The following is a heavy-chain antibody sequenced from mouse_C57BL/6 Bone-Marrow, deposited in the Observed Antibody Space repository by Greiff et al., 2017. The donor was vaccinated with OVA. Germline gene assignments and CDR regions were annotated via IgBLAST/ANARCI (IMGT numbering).Heavy chain of an antibody. D-gene: IGHD2-5*01. CDR3: ARSYSNYERAFAY. V-gene: IGHV1-54*01. CDR2: INPGSGGT. CDR1: GYAFTNYL. Sequence: VQLQQSGAELVRPGTSVKVSCKASGYAFTNYLIEWVKQRPGQGLEWIGVINPGSGGTNYNEKFKGKATLTADKSSSTAYMQLSSLTSEDSAVYFCARSYSNYERAFAYWGQGTLVTVSA. J-gene: IGHJ3*01.